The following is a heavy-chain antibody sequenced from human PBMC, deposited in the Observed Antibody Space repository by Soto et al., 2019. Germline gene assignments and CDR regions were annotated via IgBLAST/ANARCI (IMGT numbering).Heavy chain of an antibody. CDR3: ARKAWVRFDY. CDR2: VFHTGNT. V-gene: IGHV4-4*02. D-gene: IGHD7-27*01. Sequence: PSETLSVTCAVSGDSMTSSVWWTLVRQPPGKGLEWIGEVFHTGNTNYNPSLKSRVTMSVDKSTNEFSLKVTSVTAADTAIYYCARKAWVRFDYWGQGALVTVSS. CDR1: GDSMTSSVW. J-gene: IGHJ4*02.